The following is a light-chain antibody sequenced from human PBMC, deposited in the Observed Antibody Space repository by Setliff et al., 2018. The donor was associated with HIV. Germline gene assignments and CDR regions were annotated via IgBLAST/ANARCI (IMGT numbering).Light chain of an antibody. CDR1: SSDVGAYNF. Sequence: QSALTQHASVSGSPGQSITISCTATSSDVGAYNFVSWYQQHPGKAPKLMIYEVSNRPSGVSNRFSGSKSGNTASLTISGLQAEDEADYFCSSYTISSTQRFGTGTKVTVL. CDR2: EVS. CDR3: SSYTISSTQR. V-gene: IGLV2-14*01. J-gene: IGLJ1*01.